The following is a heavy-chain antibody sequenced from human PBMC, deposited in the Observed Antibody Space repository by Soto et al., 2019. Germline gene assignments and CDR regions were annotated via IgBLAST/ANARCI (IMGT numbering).Heavy chain of an antibody. CDR1: GFTFSSYS. V-gene: IGHV3-21*01. Sequence: GGSLRLSCAASGFTFSSYSMNWVRQAPGKGLEWVSSISSSSSYIYYADSVKGRFTISRDNAKNSLYLQMNSLRAEDTAVYYCARVPVETATIRKAFDIWGQGTMVTVSS. J-gene: IGHJ3*02. CDR3: ARVPVETATIRKAFDI. CDR2: ISSSSSYI. D-gene: IGHD6-25*01.